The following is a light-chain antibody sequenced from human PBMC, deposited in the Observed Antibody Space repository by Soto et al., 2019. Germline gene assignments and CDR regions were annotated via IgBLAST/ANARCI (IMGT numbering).Light chain of an antibody. CDR1: QSVSSD. J-gene: IGKJ4*01. V-gene: IGKV3-20*01. Sequence: EVVMTQSPATLSVSPGERATLSCRASQSVSSDLAWYRQKRGQAPRLLIYGASTRATGIPARFSGSGSGTDFTLTISRLEPEDFAVYYCQQYGSSPLTFGGGTKVDIK. CDR2: GAS. CDR3: QQYGSSPLT.